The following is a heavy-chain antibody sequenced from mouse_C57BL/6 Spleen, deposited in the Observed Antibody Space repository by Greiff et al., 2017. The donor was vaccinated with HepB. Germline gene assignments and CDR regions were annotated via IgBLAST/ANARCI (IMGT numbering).Heavy chain of an antibody. CDR2: IWSDGST. D-gene: IGHD2-12*01. CDR1: GFSLTSYG. CDR3: DRNYDGYAMDY. J-gene: IGHJ4*01. Sequence: QVQLVESGPGLVAPSQSLSITCTVSGFSLTSYGVHWVRQPPGKGLEWLVVIWSDGSTTYNSALKSRLSISKDNSKSQVFLKMNSLQTDDTAKDGGDRNYDGYAMDYWGQGTSVTVSS. V-gene: IGHV2-6*02.